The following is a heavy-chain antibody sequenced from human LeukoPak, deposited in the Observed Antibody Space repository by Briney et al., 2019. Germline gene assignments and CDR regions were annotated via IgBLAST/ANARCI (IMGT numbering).Heavy chain of an antibody. J-gene: IGHJ4*02. CDR1: GFTVSSNS. CDR3: ARAPGWIDY. V-gene: IGHV3-66*01. Sequence: GGSLRLSCAVSGFTVSSNSMTWVCQAPGKGLEWVSVIYTGGSTYYADSVKGRFTVSRDNSKNTLYLQMNSLRAEDTAVYYCARAPGWIDYWGQGTLVTVSS. D-gene: IGHD2-15*01. CDR2: IYTGGST.